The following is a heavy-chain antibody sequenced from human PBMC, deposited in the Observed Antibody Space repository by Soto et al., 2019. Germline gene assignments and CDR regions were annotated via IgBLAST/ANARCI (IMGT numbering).Heavy chain of an antibody. CDR3: VRALDLPYFYYGLND. V-gene: IGHV3-30*03. Sequence: GGSLRLSCAAYGFSFSSYGMEWVRLAPGKGLEWVAATTYDGGIKHYVDSVKGRFTISRDNSKNTLYLQMNSLRVEDTATYYCVRALDLPYFYYGLNDCCQWPTVTIFS. CDR2: TTYDGGIK. J-gene: IGHJ6*02. CDR1: GFSFSSYG.